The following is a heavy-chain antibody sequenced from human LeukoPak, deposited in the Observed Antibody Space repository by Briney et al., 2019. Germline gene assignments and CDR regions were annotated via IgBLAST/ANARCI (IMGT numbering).Heavy chain of an antibody. Sequence: SETLSLTCTVSGGSMGTYSWCWIRQPPGKGLEWIGFKAYSGGINYNPSLKSRVTISVDTSKGQISLNLKSVTAADTAVYYCVRDGGEWLPDLWGQGTLVTVSS. CDR3: VRDGGEWLPDL. V-gene: IGHV4-59*01. J-gene: IGHJ5*02. CDR2: KAYSGGI. D-gene: IGHD3-3*01. CDR1: GGSMGTYS.